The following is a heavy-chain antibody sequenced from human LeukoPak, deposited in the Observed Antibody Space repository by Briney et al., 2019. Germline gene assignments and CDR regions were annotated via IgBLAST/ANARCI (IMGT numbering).Heavy chain of an antibody. J-gene: IGHJ5*02. CDR3: ARGGPDLIVVVPAEFDP. D-gene: IGHD2-2*01. Sequence: ASVKVSCKASGYTFTSYGISWVRQAPGQGLEWMGWISAYNGNTNYAQKLQGRVTMTTDTSTSTAYMELRSLRSDDTAVYYCARGGPDLIVVVPAEFDPWGQGTLVTVSS. CDR2: ISAYNGNT. CDR1: GYTFTSYG. V-gene: IGHV1-18*01.